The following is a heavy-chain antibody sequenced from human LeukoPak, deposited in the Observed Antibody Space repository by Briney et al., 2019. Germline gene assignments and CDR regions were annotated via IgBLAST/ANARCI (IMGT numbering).Heavy chain of an antibody. D-gene: IGHD6-19*01. CDR3: ATWPGGWYGEDS. CDR1: GFTVSSNY. Sequence: PGGSLRLSCAASGFTVSSNYMSWVRQAPGKGLEWVSVIYGGGNTYYADSVQGRFTITRDTSKNTLYLQMNSLRAEDTAVYYCATWPGGWYGEDSWGQGTLVTVSS. CDR2: IYGGGNT. J-gene: IGHJ4*02. V-gene: IGHV3-53*01.